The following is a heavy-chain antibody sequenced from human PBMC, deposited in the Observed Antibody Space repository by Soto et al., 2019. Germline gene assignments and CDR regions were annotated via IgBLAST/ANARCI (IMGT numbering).Heavy chain of an antibody. Sequence: ASVKVSCKASGYTFTSYAMHWVRQAPGQRLEWMGWINAGNGNTKYSQKFQGRVTITRDTSASTAYMELSSLRSEDTAVYYCARDLWKIAAAGLRWSHSWGQGTLVTVSA. CDR3: ARDLWKIAAAGLRWSHS. CDR2: INAGNGNT. V-gene: IGHV1-3*01. J-gene: IGHJ5*01. CDR1: GYTFTSYA. D-gene: IGHD6-13*01.